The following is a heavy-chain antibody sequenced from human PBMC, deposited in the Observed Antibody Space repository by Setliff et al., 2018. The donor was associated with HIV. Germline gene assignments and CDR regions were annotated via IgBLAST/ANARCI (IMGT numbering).Heavy chain of an antibody. CDR2: IWYDGNNK. D-gene: IGHD4-17*01. V-gene: IGHV3-33*06. J-gene: IGHJ6*03. CDR3: AKGRRATMVTSIYYMDV. Sequence: PGGSLRLSCAASGFTFSSYWMHWVRQAPGKGLEWVAVIWYDGNNKYYADSVKGRFTISRDTSKNTLYLQMNSLRAEDTAVYYCAKGRRATMVTSIYYMDVWGKGTTVTV. CDR1: GFTFSSYW.